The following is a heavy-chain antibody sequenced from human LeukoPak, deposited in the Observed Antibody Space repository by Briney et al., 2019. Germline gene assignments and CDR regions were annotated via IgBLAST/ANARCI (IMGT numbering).Heavy chain of an antibody. CDR3: ARVKVGVVVPAALTFDY. Sequence: PGGSLRLSCAASGFTFSDYYMSWIRQAPGRGLEWVSYITSSGSYANYADSVRGRFTISRDNTKNSLYLQMNSLRADDTAVYYCARVKVGVVVPAALTFDYWGQGTLVTVSS. D-gene: IGHD2-2*01. J-gene: IGHJ4*02. CDR1: GFTFSDYY. CDR2: ITSSGSYA. V-gene: IGHV3-11*05.